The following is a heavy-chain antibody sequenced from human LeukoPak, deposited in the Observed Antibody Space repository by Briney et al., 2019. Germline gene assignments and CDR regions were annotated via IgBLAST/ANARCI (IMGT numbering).Heavy chain of an antibody. V-gene: IGHV3-11*06. CDR2: ISSSSSYI. CDR3: ARDPSYYDFWSGYSIQPHSRYFDY. J-gene: IGHJ4*02. Sequence: GGSLRLSCAASGFTFSDYYMSWIRQTQGKGLEWVSSISSSSSYIYYADSVKGRFTISRDNAKNSLYLQMNSLRAEDTAVYYCARDPSYYDFWSGYSIQPHSRYFDYWGQGTLVTVSS. CDR1: GFTFSDYY. D-gene: IGHD3-3*01.